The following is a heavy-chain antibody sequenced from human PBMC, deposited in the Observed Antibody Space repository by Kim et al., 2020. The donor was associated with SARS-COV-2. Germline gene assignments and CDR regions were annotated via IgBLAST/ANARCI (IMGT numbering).Heavy chain of an antibody. D-gene: IGHD3-22*01. CDR3: ARRRNSFDSAGYPNWFDP. CDR1: GGSISSDIYY. Sequence: SETLSLTCSVSGGSISSDIYYWGWIRQAPEKGLEWIANIYYDGSTHYNPSLKSGVSISLDASKNQFSLKLKSVTAADTALYYCARRRNSFDSAGYPNWFDPWGQGTLVTVSS. V-gene: IGHV4-39*01. CDR2: IYYDGST. J-gene: IGHJ5*01.